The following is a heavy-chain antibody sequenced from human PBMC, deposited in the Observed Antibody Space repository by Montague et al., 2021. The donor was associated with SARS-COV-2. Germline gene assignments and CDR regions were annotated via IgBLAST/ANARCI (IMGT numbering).Heavy chain of an antibody. J-gene: IGHJ6*02. Sequence: SETLSLTCAVYGGSLSGYYWSWIRQPPEKGLEWIGEINHSANTKYNPSLKSPVTISIDTSKNQFSLKMTSLTAADTATYYCASGIYPSGSDYNRYYYGLNIWGPGTTVIVSS. D-gene: IGHD3-10*01. CDR1: GGSLSGYY. CDR2: INHSANT. V-gene: IGHV4-34*01. CDR3: ASGIYPSGSDYNRYYYGLNI.